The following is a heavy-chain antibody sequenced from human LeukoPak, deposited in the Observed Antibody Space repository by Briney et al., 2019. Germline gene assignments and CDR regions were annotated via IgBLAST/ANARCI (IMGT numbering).Heavy chain of an antibody. V-gene: IGHV4-39*01. CDR2: IYYSGST. Sequence: SETLSLTCTVSGDSISSYYWSWIRQPPGKGLEWIGTIYYSGSTYYNPSLKSRVTISVDTSKNQFSLKLSSVTASDTAVYYCARRFAPSRNDAFDIWGQGTMVTVSS. CDR3: ARRFAPSRNDAFDI. D-gene: IGHD3-10*01. CDR1: GDSISSYY. J-gene: IGHJ3*02.